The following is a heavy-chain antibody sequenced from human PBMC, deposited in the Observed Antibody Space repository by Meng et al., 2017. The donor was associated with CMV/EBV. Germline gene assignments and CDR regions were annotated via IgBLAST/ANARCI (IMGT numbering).Heavy chain of an antibody. Sequence: LQLQETGPGLVRPSEALSLPCTVAGGSISSSSYDWGWIRQPPGKGLEWIGSIYYSGSTYYNPSLKSRVTISVDTSKNQFSLKLSSVTAADTAVYYCARERGYSSPRFDYWGQGTLVTVSS. CDR1: GGSISSSSYD. D-gene: IGHD6-13*01. CDR3: ARERGYSSPRFDY. V-gene: IGHV4-39*07. J-gene: IGHJ4*02. CDR2: IYYSGST.